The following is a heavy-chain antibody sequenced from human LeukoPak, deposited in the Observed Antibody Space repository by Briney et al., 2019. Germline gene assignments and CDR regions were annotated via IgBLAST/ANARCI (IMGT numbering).Heavy chain of an antibody. CDR3: ARDRSNSEY. CDR1: GYTFTSYY. J-gene: IGHJ4*02. CDR2: INPSGGST. Sequence: ASVKVSCKASGYTFTSYYMHWVRQAPGQGLEWMGIINPSGGSTSYAQKFQDRVTITTDTSTSTVYMELTSLKSDDTAVYYCARDRSNSEYWGQGTLVTVSS. V-gene: IGHV1-46*01. D-gene: IGHD1-26*01.